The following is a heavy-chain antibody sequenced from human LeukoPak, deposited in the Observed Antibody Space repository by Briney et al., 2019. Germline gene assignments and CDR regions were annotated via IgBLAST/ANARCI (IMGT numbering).Heavy chain of an antibody. Sequence: GRSLRLSCVATGFAFSSYGMHWVRQAPGKGLEWVAVISYDGSNKYYADSVKGRFTISRDNSKNTLYLQMNSLRAEDTAVYYCAKDRASMWCSSSSCYYFDNWGQGTLVTVSS. D-gene: IGHD2-2*01. CDR2: ISYDGSNK. V-gene: IGHV3-30*18. CDR3: AKDRASMWCSSSSCYYFDN. J-gene: IGHJ4*02. CDR1: GFAFSSYG.